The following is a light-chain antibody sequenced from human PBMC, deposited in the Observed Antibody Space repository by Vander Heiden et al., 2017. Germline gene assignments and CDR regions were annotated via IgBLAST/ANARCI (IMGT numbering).Light chain of an antibody. J-gene: IGLJ2*01. CDR3: GADHGSGTNFVYV. CDR1: SAYSNYK. CDR2: VGTGGIVG. V-gene: IGLV9-49*01. Sequence: QPVLTQPPSASASLGASVTLTCTLSSAYSNYKVDWYQQRPGKGPRFVMRVGTGGIVGFKGDGIPDRFSVLASGLNRHLTNKNIQEEDESDYHCGADHGSGTNFVYVFGGGTKLTVL.